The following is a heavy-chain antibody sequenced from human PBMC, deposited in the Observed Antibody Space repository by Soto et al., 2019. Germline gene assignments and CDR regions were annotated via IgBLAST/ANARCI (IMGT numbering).Heavy chain of an antibody. J-gene: IGHJ4*02. CDR1: GDSISSGDYN. D-gene: IGHD1-7*01. CDR3: AKYNGNYDTPDGSFEY. Sequence: PSETLSLTCTVSGDSISSGDYNWSWIHQPPGKGLEWIGYIYFSGSNYYNPSLKSRVIISVDTSKNQFTLKLSSVTAADSAVYYCAKYNGNYDTPDGSFEYWGQGTLVTVSS. V-gene: IGHV4-30-4*01. CDR2: IYFSGSN.